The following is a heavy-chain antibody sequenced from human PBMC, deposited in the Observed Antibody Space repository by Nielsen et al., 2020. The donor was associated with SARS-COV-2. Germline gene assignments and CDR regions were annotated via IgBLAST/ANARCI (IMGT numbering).Heavy chain of an antibody. CDR3: AGSYDNGWYKY. V-gene: IGHV1-46*01. D-gene: IGHD1-14*01. CDR1: GYTFTSYY. CDR2: INPRGGRT. J-gene: IGHJ4*02. Sequence: ASVKVSCKASGYTFTSYYLHWVRQAPGQGLEWMGVINPRGGRTTYAQRFQDRVTMTRDTSTSTVYMELSSLRSEDTAVYFCAGSYDNGWYKYWGQGTLVTVSS.